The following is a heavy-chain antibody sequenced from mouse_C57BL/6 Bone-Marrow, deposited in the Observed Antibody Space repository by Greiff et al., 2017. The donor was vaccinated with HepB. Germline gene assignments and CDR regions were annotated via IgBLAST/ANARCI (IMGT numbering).Heavy chain of an antibody. Sequence: EVQVVESGGDLVKPGGSLKLSCAASGFTFSSYGMSWVRQTPDKGLEWVATISTGGSYTYYPDSVKGRITIARDNAKNTLYLQMSSLKSEDTAMYYCARHGYGSDAMDYWGQGTSVTVSS. CDR2: ISTGGSYT. CDR3: ARHGYGSDAMDY. CDR1: GFTFSSYG. V-gene: IGHV5-6*01. D-gene: IGHD2-10*02. J-gene: IGHJ4*01.